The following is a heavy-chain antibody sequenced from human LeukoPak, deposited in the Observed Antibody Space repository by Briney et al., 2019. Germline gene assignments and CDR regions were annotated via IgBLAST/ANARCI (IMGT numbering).Heavy chain of an antibody. CDR1: GFSFSSYW. Sequence: GGSLRLSCAASGFSFSSYWMTWVRQAPGKGLEWVANMNLDGSEKYYVDSVKGRFIISRDNAKNSLYLQMNSLTAEDTAIYYCARFGSSWYYFDYWGQGTLVTVSS. V-gene: IGHV3-7*01. CDR3: ARFGSSWYYFDY. D-gene: IGHD6-13*01. J-gene: IGHJ4*02. CDR2: MNLDGSEK.